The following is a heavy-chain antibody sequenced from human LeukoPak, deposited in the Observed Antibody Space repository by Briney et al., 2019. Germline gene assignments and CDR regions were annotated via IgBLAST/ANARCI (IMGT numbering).Heavy chain of an antibody. CDR3: ADQVRGWTSFDY. J-gene: IGHJ4*02. CDR1: GFTFSSYA. CDR2: ISGSGGST. Sequence: GGSLRLSCAASGFTFSSYAMSWVRQAPGKGLEWVSAISGSGGSTYYADSVTGRFTVSRDNSKNTLYLQMNSLRAEDTAVYYCADQVRGWTSFDYWGQGTLVTVSS. D-gene: IGHD6-19*01. V-gene: IGHV3-23*01.